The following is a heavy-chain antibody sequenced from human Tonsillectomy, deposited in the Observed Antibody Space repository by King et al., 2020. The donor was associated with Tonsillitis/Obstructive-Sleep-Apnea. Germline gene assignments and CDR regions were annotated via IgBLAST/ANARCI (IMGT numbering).Heavy chain of an antibody. CDR2: IYYSGST. CDR3: ARVTIFGVAILDY. Sequence: LQLQESGPGLVKPSETLSLTCTVSGGSISSSSYYWGWIRQPPGKGLEWIGSIYYSGSTYYNPSLKSRVTISVDTSKNQFSLKLSSVTAADTAVYYCARVTIFGVAILDYWGQGTLVTVSS. J-gene: IGHJ4*02. D-gene: IGHD3-3*01. V-gene: IGHV4-39*01. CDR1: GGSISSSSYY.